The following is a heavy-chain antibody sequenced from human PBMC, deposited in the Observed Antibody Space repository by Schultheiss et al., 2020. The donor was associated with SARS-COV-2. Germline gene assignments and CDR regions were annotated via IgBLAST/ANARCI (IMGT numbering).Heavy chain of an antibody. V-gene: IGHV3-33*01. CDR3: ARDSSIFGVITDDFDF. Sequence: GESLKISCAASGFTFSNYGMHWVRQAPGKGLGWVAVIWYDGSNKYYADSVKGRFTISRDNSKNTLYLQMSSLRAEDTAVYYCARDSSIFGVITDDFDFCGQGTLVTVSS. D-gene: IGHD3-3*01. J-gene: IGHJ4*02. CDR1: GFTFSNYG. CDR2: IWYDGSNK.